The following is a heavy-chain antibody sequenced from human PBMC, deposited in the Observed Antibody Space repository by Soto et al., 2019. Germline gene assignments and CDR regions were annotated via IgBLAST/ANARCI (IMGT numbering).Heavy chain of an antibody. CDR1: GYTFTGYY. V-gene: IGHV1-2*02. CDR3: ARDKLVAGTNWFDP. D-gene: IGHD6-19*01. J-gene: IGHJ5*02. Sequence: ASVEVSCKASGYTFTGYYMHWVRQAPGQGLEWMGWINPNSGGTNYAQKFQGRVTMTRDTSISTAYMELSRLRSDDTAVYYCARDKLVAGTNWFDPWGQGTLVTVSS. CDR2: INPNSGGT.